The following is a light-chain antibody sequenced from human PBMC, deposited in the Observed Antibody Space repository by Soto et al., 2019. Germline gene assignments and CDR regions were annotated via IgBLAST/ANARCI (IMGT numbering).Light chain of an antibody. J-gene: IGKJ4*01. CDR1: QSVSSY. CDR3: QQRSNWPPVT. CDR2: DAS. V-gene: IGKV3-11*01. Sequence: EIVLTQSPATLSLSPGERATLSCRASQSVSSYLAWYQQKPGQAPRLLIYDASNRATGIPARFSGSGSGTDFTINISSLEPEDFAIYYCQQRSNWPPVTFGGGTKVEIK.